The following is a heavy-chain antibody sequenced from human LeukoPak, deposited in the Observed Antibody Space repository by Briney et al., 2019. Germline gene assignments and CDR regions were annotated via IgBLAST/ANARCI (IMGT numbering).Heavy chain of an antibody. CDR1: GFTLSSYW. CDR2: IKGDDSER. Sequence: GGSLRLSCAAPGFTLSSYWMTWVRQAPGKGLEWVANIKGDDSERNYLDSVKGRFSIFRDNAKNSLSLQMNSLRAEDTAVYYCVGSSFAGYDYWGQGALVTVSS. J-gene: IGHJ4*02. D-gene: IGHD3-10*01. CDR3: VGSSFAGYDY. V-gene: IGHV3-7*01.